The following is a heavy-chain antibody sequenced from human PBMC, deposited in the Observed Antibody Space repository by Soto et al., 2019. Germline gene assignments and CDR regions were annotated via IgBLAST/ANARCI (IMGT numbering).Heavy chain of an antibody. J-gene: IGHJ6*03. V-gene: IGHV3-23*01. CDR2: ISASGYTT. CDR3: VKSPPNSYMDV. Sequence: HPGGSLRLSCAASGFTFSSYAMSWVRQAPGQGLEWVSSISASGYTTHSADSVKGRFTISRDNSKNTLYLQMNSLRAEDTAVYHCVKSPPNSYMDVWGKGTTVTVSS. CDR1: GFTFSSYA.